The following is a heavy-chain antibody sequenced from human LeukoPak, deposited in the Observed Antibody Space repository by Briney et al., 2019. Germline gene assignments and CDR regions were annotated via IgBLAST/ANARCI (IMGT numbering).Heavy chain of an antibody. CDR1: GVTFSNYA. D-gene: IGHD6-19*01. Sequence: GTSLRLSCAASGVTFSNYAMHWVRQAPGKGLEWVAVISYDGSNKYYGDSVEGRFTISRDNSKNTLYLQLNSLRAEDTAVFYCARDIVEGKKWLAHFDYWGQGTLVTVSS. CDR2: ISYDGSNK. J-gene: IGHJ4*02. CDR3: ARDIVEGKKWLAHFDY. V-gene: IGHV3-30-3*01.